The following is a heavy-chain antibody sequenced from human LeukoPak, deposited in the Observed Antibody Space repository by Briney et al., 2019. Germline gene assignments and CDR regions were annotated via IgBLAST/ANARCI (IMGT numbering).Heavy chain of an antibody. J-gene: IGHJ4*02. D-gene: IGHD6-19*01. CDR1: GFTFSSYG. CDR3: AKEQSVAGFDY. CDR2: IWYDGSNK. Sequence: PGGSLRLSCAASGFTFSSYGMHWVRQATGKGLEWVAVIWYDGSNKYYADSVKGRFTISRDNSKNTLYLQMNSLRAEDTAVYYCAKEQSVAGFDYWGQGTLVTVSS. V-gene: IGHV3-33*06.